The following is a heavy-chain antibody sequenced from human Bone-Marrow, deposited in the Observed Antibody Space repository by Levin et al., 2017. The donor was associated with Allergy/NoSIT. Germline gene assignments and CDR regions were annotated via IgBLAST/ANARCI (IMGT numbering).Heavy chain of an antibody. V-gene: IGHV1-69*01. Sequence: KISCKASGGTFSSYAISWVRQAPGQGLEWMGGIIPIFGTANYAQKFQGRVTITADESTSTAYMELSSLRSEDTAVYYCARDGGADSFAFDIWGQGTMVTVSS. CDR2: IIPIFGTA. J-gene: IGHJ3*02. CDR3: ARDGGADSFAFDI. CDR1: GGTFSSYA. D-gene: IGHD2-21*01.